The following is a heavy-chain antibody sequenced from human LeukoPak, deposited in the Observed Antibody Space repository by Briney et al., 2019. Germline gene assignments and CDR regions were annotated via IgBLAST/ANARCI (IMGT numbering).Heavy chain of an antibody. CDR3: AKGDRSYYYYGMDV. J-gene: IGHJ6*02. CDR1: GFTFSLYW. CDR2: ISGSGGST. V-gene: IGHV3-23*01. D-gene: IGHD2-15*01. Sequence: GGSLRLSCAASGFTFSLYWISWVRQAPGKGLEWVSAISGSGGSTYYADSVKGRFTISRDNSKNTLYLQMNSLRAEDTAVYYCAKGDRSYYYYGMDVWGQGTTVTVSS.